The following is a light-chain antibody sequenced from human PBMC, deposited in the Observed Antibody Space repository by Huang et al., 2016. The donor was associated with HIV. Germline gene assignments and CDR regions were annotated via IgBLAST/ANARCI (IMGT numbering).Light chain of an antibody. V-gene: IGKV2-30*01. CDR2: KVS. CDR3: MQGTRWPWT. Sequence: DVVMTQSPLSLPVTLGQPASISCRSSQSLVYSDGNTYLNWFQQRPGQSPRRLIYKVSTRDAGVPYRFSGSGSGTDFTLKISRVEAEDVGIYYCMQGTRWPWTFGQGTKVEIK. CDR1: QSLVYSDGNTY. J-gene: IGKJ1*01.